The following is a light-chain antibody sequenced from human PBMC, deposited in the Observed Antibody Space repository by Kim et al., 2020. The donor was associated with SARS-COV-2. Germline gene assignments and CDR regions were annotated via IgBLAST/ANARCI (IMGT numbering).Light chain of an antibody. Sequence: SPGERTTLSCRASQSVASNNYVAWYQQKPGQAPTLLIYGASSRATGIPNRLSGSGSGTDFTLTISKLEPEDFAVYYCQQYDRSPYTFGKGTKLEI. CDR1: QSVASNNY. CDR2: GAS. V-gene: IGKV3-20*01. J-gene: IGKJ2*01. CDR3: QQYDRSPYT.